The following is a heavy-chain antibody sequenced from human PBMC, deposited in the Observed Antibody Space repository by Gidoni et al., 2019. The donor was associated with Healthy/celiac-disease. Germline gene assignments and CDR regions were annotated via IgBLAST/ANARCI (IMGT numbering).Heavy chain of an antibody. CDR2: MNPNRGNT. CDR1: GYTCTSYV. D-gene: IGHD4-17*01. J-gene: IGHJ4*02. Sequence: QVQLVQSVAEVKKPGASVKVSCKASGYTCTSYVIHGVRQATGQGLEWMGRMNPNRGNTGYAQKFQGRVTMTRNTSISTAYMELSSLRSEDTAVYYCASAYYGDYGYWGQGTLVTVSS. V-gene: IGHV1-8*01. CDR3: ASAYYGDYGY.